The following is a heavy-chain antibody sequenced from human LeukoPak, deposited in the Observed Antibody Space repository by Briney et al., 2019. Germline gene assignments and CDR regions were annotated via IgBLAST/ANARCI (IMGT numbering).Heavy chain of an antibody. V-gene: IGHV3-7*01. CDR2: IKQDGSEK. CDR3: ARDQSYDILTGYYYFDY. CDR1: GFTFSSYW. J-gene: IGHJ4*02. Sequence: GSLRLSCAASGFTFSSYWMSWVRQAPGKGLEWVASIKQDGSEKYYVDSVKGRFTISRDSAKNSLYLQMNSLRAEDTAVYYCARDQSYDILTGYYYFDYWGQGTLVTVSS. D-gene: IGHD3-9*01.